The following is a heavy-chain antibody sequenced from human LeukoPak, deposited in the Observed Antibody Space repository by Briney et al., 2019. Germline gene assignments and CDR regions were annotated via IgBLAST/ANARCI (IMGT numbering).Heavy chain of an antibody. CDR3: AREWEWELRRGAGYFDY. CDR2: IYYSGST. D-gene: IGHD1-26*01. CDR1: GGSISSGEYY. V-gene: IGHV4-30-4*08. J-gene: IGHJ4*02. Sequence: TLSLTCTVSGGSISSGEYYWSWIRQPPGKGQEWIGYIYYSGSTYYNPSLKSRVTISVDTSKNQFSLKLSSVTAADTAGYYCAREWEWELRRGAGYFDYWGQGTLVTVSS.